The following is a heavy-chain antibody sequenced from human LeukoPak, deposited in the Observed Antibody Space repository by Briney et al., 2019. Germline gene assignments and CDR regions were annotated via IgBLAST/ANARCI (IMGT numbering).Heavy chain of an antibody. CDR3: ADVDASA. CDR1: GFTFSNCW. Sequence: GGSLRPSCAASGFTFSNCWMSWVRQAPGKGLEWVASIIPDGSAKFYVGSVKGRFTISRDNAKSSLYLQVNSLRVEDTAVYYCADVDASAWGQGTLVTVSS. CDR2: IIPDGSAK. V-gene: IGHV3-7*01. J-gene: IGHJ5*02. D-gene: IGHD2-15*01.